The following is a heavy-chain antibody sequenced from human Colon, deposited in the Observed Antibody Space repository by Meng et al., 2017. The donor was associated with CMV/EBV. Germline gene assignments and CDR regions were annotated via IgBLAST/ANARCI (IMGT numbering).Heavy chain of an antibody. D-gene: IGHD3-10*01. Sequence: SETLSLTCAVSGGSITQNYWSWIRQAPGKGLEWIGYTYYSGSTNYNPSLKGRVTISVDTSKNQFSLRLTSVTAADTAVYYCARAARDRIHYYGSGSYFASWGQGTLVTVSS. CDR2: TYYSGST. J-gene: IGHJ4*02. V-gene: IGHV4-59*01. CDR1: GGSITQNY. CDR3: ARAARDRIHYYGSGSYFAS.